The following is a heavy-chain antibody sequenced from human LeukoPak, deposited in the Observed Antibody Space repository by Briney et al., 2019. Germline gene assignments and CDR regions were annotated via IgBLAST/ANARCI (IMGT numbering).Heavy chain of an antibody. J-gene: IGHJ4*02. Sequence: SETLSLTCTVSGYSISSNYYWGWIRQPPGKGLEWIGTIYHSGSTYYNPSLKSRLTISVDTSKNQFSLKLSSVTAADTAVYYCARGLYCTNGVCPYYFDYWGQGTLVTVSS. V-gene: IGHV4-38-2*02. CDR1: GYSISSNYY. CDR3: ARGLYCTNGVCPYYFDY. CDR2: IYHSGST. D-gene: IGHD2-8*01.